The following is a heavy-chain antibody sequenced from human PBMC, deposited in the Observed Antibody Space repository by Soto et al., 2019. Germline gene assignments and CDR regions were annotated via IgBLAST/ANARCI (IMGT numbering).Heavy chain of an antibody. CDR3: ARMGVGPWFDP. J-gene: IGHJ5*02. V-gene: IGHV3-48*01. CDR2: ISSYSSTI. CDR1: GFTFSSYS. D-gene: IGHD1-26*01. Sequence: EVQLVESGGGLVQPGGSLRLSCEASGFTFSSYSMNWVRQAPGKGLEWVSYISSYSSTIYYADSVKGRFTISRDSAKNSLYLQMNSLRAEDTAVYYCARMGVGPWFDPWGQGILVTVSS.